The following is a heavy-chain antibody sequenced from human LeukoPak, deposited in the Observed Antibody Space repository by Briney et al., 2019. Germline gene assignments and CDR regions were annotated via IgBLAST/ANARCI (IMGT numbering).Heavy chain of an antibody. V-gene: IGHV4-4*09. CDR1: GGSISSYY. D-gene: IGHD1-14*01. J-gene: IGHJ5*02. Sequence: NPSETLSLTCTVSGGSISSYYWSWIRQPPGKGLEWIGYIYTSGSTSYNPSLKSRVTISVDTSKNQFSLKLSTVTAADTAVYYCARAGFKGGWFDPWGQGTLVTVSS. CDR2: IYTSGST. CDR3: ARAGFKGGWFDP.